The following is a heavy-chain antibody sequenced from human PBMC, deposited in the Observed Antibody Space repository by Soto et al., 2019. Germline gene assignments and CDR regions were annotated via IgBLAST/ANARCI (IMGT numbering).Heavy chain of an antibody. D-gene: IGHD6-13*01. J-gene: IGHJ4*02. V-gene: IGHV3-30*18. CDR3: VKVKGAAAGSDY. CDR1: GFTFSNNG. Sequence: QVHLVESGGGVVQPGRSLRLSCAASGFTFSNNGMHWVRQAPGKGLEWMGVISYEGREKYYAGSVKGRFTISRDNSKNTLYLQMDTLRAEDTAIYYCVKVKGAAAGSDYWGQGILVSVSS. CDR2: ISYEGREK.